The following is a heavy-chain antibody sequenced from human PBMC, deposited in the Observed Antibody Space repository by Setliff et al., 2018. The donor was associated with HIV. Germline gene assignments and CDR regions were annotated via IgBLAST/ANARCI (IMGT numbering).Heavy chain of an antibody. CDR1: GFTPSNAW. CDR3: VRGPFNWNDVY. Sequence: PGGSLRLSCAASGFTPSNAWMNWVRQAPGKGLEWVGHMRSETEGETTDYAAPVKGRVTISRDDSKHTLFLQMSSLETEDTAMYFCVRGPFNWNDVYWGQGTLVTVSS. D-gene: IGHD1-1*01. CDR2: MRSETEGETT. J-gene: IGHJ4*02. V-gene: IGHV3-15*01.